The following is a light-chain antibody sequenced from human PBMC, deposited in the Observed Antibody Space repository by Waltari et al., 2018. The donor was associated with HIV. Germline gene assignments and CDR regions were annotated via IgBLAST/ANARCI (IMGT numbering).Light chain of an antibody. CDR3: SSYTKTLYVI. Sequence: QSALTQPASVSGSPGQSITISCTGTSNDVGGYNYVSWYQQHPGKAPKLMIYDVTTRPSGGSDRFSGSKSVNTASLTIAGLQAEDEADYYCSSYTKTLYVIFGGGTKLTVL. V-gene: IGLV2-14*03. J-gene: IGLJ2*01. CDR2: DVT. CDR1: SNDVGGYNY.